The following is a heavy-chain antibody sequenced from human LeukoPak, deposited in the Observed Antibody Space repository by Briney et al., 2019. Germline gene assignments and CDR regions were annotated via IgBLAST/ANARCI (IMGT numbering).Heavy chain of an antibody. D-gene: IGHD3-10*01. J-gene: IGHJ5*02. CDR1: DGSISSDY. V-gene: IGHV4-59*08. Sequence: PSETLSLTCTVSDGSISSDYWSWIRQPPGKGLEWIGYIYYSGSTNYNPSLKSRVTISVDTSKNQFFLKLSSVTAADTAVYYCARLRYNYTSGSYYGFDPWGQGTLVSVSS. CDR2: IYYSGST. CDR3: ARLRYNYTSGSYYGFDP.